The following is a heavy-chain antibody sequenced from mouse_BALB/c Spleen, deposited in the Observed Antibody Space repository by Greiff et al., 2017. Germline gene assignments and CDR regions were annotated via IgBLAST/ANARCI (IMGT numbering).Heavy chain of an antibody. Sequence: EVQVVESGGGLVKPGGSLKLSCAASGFTFSSYAMSWVRQSPEKRLEWVAEISSGGSYTYYPDTVTGRFTISRDNAKNTLYLEMSSLRSEDTAMYYCAREDYGNAWFAYWGQGTLVTVSA. V-gene: IGHV5-9-4*01. CDR1: GFTFSSYA. CDR2: ISSGGSYT. J-gene: IGHJ3*01. CDR3: AREDYGNAWFAY. D-gene: IGHD2-1*01.